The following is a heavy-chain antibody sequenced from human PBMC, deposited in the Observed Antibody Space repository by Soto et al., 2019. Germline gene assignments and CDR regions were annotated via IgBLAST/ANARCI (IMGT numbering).Heavy chain of an antibody. V-gene: IGHV4-31*03. CDR3: ARDYGSGDYYYGMDV. CDR2: IYYSGST. J-gene: IGHJ6*02. D-gene: IGHD3-10*01. CDR1: GGSISSGGYY. Sequence: QVQLQESGPGLVKPSQTLSLTCTVSGGSISSGGYYWSWIRQHPGKGLEWIGYIYYSGSTYYNPSLKSRVTISVHTSKNPFSLKLGSVTAADTAVYYCARDYGSGDYYYGMDVWGQGPTVTVSS.